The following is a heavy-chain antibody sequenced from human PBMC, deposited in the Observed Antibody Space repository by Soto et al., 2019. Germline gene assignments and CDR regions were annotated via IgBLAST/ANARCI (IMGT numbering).Heavy chain of an antibody. Sequence: AGSLRLSCAVSGFTFSLYELNWVRQAPGKGLEWVSYISTSGDTIYYADSVKGRFTISRDNAKTSLYLQMNRLRAEDTAVYYCTRGPPGDFWGQGTPVTVSS. J-gene: IGHJ4*02. CDR1: GFTFSLYE. V-gene: IGHV3-48*03. CDR3: TRGPPGDF. CDR2: ISTSGDTI. D-gene: IGHD3-10*01.